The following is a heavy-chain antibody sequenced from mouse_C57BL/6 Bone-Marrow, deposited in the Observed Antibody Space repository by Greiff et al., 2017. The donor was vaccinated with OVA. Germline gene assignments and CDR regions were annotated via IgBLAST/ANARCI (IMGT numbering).Heavy chain of an antibody. J-gene: IGHJ4*01. CDR3: ARHLYYDYDDAYAMDY. V-gene: IGHV5-2*01. Sequence: EVMLVESGGGLVQPGESLKLSCESNEYEFPSHDMSWVRKTPEKRLELVAAINSDGGSTYYPDTMERRFIISRDNTQKTLYLQMSSLRSEDTALYYCARHLYYDYDDAYAMDYWGQGTSVTVSS. CDR1: EYEFPSHD. CDR2: INSDGGST. D-gene: IGHD2-4*01.